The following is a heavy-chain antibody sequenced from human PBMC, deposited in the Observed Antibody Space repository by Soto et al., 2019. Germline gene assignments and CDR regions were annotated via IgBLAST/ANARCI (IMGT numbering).Heavy chain of an antibody. J-gene: IGHJ5*02. V-gene: IGHV4-31*03. Sequence: SETLSLTCSVSGAALNRGNYYRSWIRQVPGKGLEWIGHIYVTGAVDYNPSLRDRITISQDTSERQFSLNLRLVTAADTAVYYCARLRIATNNYKWFDPWGQGTLVTVSS. CDR1: GAALNRGNYY. D-gene: IGHD2-21*01. CDR3: ARLRIATNNYKWFDP. CDR2: IYVTGAV.